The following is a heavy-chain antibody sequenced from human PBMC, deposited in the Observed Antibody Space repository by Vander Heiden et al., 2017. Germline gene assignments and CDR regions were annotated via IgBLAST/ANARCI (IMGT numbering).Heavy chain of an antibody. CDR3: ATAALRFGAYYYGMDV. CDR1: GYTSTDDY. V-gene: IGHV1-69-2*01. CDR2: VDPEDGET. D-gene: IGHD3-3*01. J-gene: IGHJ6*02. Sequence: EVQLPPSGAEAHKPAATAKLPRKDPGYTSTDDYMHWVHQAPGKGREWMGLVDPEDGETIYAEKFQGRVTITADTSTDTAYMELSSLRSEDTAVYYCATAALRFGAYYYGMDVWGQGTTVTVSS.